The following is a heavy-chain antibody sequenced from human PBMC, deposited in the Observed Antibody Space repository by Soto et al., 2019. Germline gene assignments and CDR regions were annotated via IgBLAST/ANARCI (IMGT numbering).Heavy chain of an antibody. CDR3: ARVITMVEGWFDP. CDR2: IYYSGST. Sequence: LSLTCTVSGGSVSSGSYYWSWIRQPPGKGLEWIGYIYYSGSTNYNPSLKSRVTISVDTSKNQFSLKLSSVTAADTAVYYCARVITMVEGWFDPWGQGALVTVSS. J-gene: IGHJ5*02. D-gene: IGHD3-10*01. V-gene: IGHV4-61*01. CDR1: GGSVSSGSYY.